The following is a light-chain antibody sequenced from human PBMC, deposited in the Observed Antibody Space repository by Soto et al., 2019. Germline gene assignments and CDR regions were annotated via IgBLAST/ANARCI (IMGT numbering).Light chain of an antibody. CDR2: EVS. CDR3: YSYAGSNLYA. Sequence: ALTQPPSASGSPGQSVTISCTGTSSDIGGYNYVSWYQQHPGKAPKFMIYEVSKRPSGVPDRFSGSKSGNTASLTVSGLQAEDEADYYCYSYAGSNLYAFGTGTKVTVL. CDR1: SSDIGGYNY. J-gene: IGLJ1*01. V-gene: IGLV2-8*01.